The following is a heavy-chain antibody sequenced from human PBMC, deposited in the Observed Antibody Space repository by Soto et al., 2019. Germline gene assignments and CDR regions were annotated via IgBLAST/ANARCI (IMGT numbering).Heavy chain of an antibody. Sequence: QVQLVQSGAEVKKPGSSVKVSCKASGGTFSSYAISWVRQAPGQGLEWMGGIIPISETTNYAQKFQGRVTITADESKSTAYMELSSLRSEDTAVYYCARSQGSSTSLEIYYYYYSGMDVWGQGTTVTFSS. CDR2: IIPISETT. J-gene: IGHJ6*02. D-gene: IGHD2-2*01. V-gene: IGHV1-69*01. CDR1: GGTFSSYA. CDR3: ARSQGSSTSLEIYYYYYSGMDV.